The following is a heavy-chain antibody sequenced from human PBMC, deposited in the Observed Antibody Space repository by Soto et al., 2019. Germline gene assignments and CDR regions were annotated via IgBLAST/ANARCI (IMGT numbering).Heavy chain of an antibody. CDR3: AKEMTSGSRLAFDY. V-gene: IGHV3-23*01. J-gene: IGHJ4*02. D-gene: IGHD2-15*01. Sequence: EVQLLESGGGLLQPGGSLRLSCAASGFTFSSYALNWVRQAPGKGLEWVSGITGDGDTTLYAGSVKGRFTISRDNSRNTVYLQMNSVRAEDTAVYYCAKEMTSGSRLAFDYWGQGTLVTVSS. CDR1: GFTFSSYA. CDR2: ITGDGDTT.